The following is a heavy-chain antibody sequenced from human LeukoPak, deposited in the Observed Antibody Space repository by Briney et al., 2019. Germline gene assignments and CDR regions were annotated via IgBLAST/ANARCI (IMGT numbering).Heavy chain of an antibody. D-gene: IGHD2-2*01. CDR3: AREIPAPHWFDP. J-gene: IGHJ5*02. CDR1: GGSISSYY. CDR2: IYTSGST. V-gene: IGHV4-4*07. Sequence: SETLSLTCTVSGGSISSYYWSWVRQPAGKGLEWIGRIYTSGSTNYNPSLKSRVTMSVDTSKNQFSLKLSSVTAADTAVYYCAREIPAPHWFDPWGQGTLVTVSS.